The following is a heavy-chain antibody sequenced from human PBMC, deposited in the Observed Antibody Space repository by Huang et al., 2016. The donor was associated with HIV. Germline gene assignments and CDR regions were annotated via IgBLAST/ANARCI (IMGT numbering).Heavy chain of an antibody. D-gene: IGHD3-22*01. Sequence: EVQLVESGGGLVQPGGSLRLSCAASGFTFSSYWMHWVRQAPGKGLVWVSGINSAGSSSGYADSVKGRFTISRDNAKDTLYLQMNSLRAEDTAVYYCVRDPRIQSWLNYFDYWGQGTLVSVSS. J-gene: IGHJ4*02. V-gene: IGHV3-74*01. CDR1: GFTFSSYW. CDR2: INSAGSSS. CDR3: VRDPRIQSWLNYFDY.